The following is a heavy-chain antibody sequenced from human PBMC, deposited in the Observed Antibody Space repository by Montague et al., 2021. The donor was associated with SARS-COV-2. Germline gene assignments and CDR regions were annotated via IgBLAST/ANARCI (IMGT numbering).Heavy chain of an antibody. CDR2: SYHSGTT. J-gene: IGHJ4*02. CDR3: ARAPYYGPGKPYQFDY. D-gene: IGHD3-10*01. Sequence: SETLSLTCTVSGYSINSNYYWGWIRQPPGKGLEWIGCSYHSGTTXXHPXXXSRVTISLDTSNNHFSLKVTSVTAADTAVYYCARAPYYGPGKPYQFDYWGRGTPVTVSA. V-gene: IGHV4-38-2*02. CDR1: GYSINSNYY.